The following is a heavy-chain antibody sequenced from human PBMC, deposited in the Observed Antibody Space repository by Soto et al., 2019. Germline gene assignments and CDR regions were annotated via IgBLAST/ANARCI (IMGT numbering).Heavy chain of an antibody. CDR3: ARAPEVPAALPPPDEYLSSAGAMRD. CDR2: ISAYNGNT. V-gene: IGHV1-18*01. D-gene: IGHD2-2*02. Sequence: QVQLVQSGAEVKKPGASVKVSCKASGYTFTSYGISWVRQAPGQGLEWMGWISAYNGNTNYAQKLQGRVTMTTDTSPSIAYSELPGRSSDATAVYYCARAPEVPAALPPPDEYLSSAGAMRDLGQGRLLTVS. J-gene: IGHJ4*02. CDR1: GYTFTSYG.